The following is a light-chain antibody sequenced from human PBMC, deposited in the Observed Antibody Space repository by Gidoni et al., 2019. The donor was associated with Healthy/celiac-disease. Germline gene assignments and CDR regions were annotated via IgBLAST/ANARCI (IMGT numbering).Light chain of an antibody. CDR3: QQYDNLPQYT. CDR2: DAS. CDR1: QDISNY. V-gene: IGKV1-33*01. J-gene: IGKJ2*01. Sequence: DIQMTQSPSSLSASVGDRVTITCQASQDISNYLNWYQQKPGKAPKLLIYDASNLETGVPSRFSGSGSGTDFTFTISSLQPEDIATYYRQQYDNLPQYTFGQGTKLEIK.